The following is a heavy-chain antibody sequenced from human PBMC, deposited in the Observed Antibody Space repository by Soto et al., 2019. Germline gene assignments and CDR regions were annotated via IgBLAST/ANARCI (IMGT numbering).Heavy chain of an antibody. CDR2: VYHTGDT. CDR3: AREIVTAGGNNYFDP. V-gene: IGHV4-4*02. D-gene: IGHD2-21*02. CDR1: GGTVASSHW. J-gene: IGHJ5*02. Sequence: QVQLQESGPRLVKPSGSLSLTCGVSGGTVASSHWWSWVRQSPGGGLEWIGNVYHTGDTNLNPSLQSRVTISVDKSNNQFSPRLNSLTAADTAVYFCAREIVTAGGNNYFDPWGPGTLVTVSS.